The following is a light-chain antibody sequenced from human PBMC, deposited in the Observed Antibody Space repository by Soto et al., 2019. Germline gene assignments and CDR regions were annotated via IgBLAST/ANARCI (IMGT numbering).Light chain of an antibody. J-gene: IGKJ2*01. Sequence: DIQLTQSPSSLSVSLGDRVTITCRASHSFSTYLNWYQQRAGRAPELLILSTSSLQSGVPSRISGRGSGTDFTLTISSLQPEDFGIYYCQQSYSIPYTFGQGTRLEI. CDR1: HSFSTY. CDR2: STS. V-gene: IGKV1-39*01. CDR3: QQSYSIPYT.